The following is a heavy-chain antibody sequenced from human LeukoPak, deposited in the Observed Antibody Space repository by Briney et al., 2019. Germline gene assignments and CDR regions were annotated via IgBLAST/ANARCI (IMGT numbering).Heavy chain of an antibody. CDR1: GYTFSGYY. V-gene: IGHV1-2*02. D-gene: IGHD2-21*01. CDR3: AYSSSGSYFDY. Sequence: GPVKVSCKASGYTFSGYYVHWVRQAPGQGLEGVGWIKPKSGGTNYAQKFQGRVTMTRDTSISTAYMELSRLRYDDSAVYYCAYSSSGSYFDYWGQGTLVTVSS. J-gene: IGHJ4*02. CDR2: IKPKSGGT.